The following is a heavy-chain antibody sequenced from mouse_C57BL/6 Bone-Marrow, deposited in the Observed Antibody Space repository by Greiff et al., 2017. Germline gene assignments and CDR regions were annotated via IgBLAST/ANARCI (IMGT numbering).Heavy chain of an antibody. CDR1: GFTFSDYG. D-gene: IGHD2-5*01. Sequence: VQLQQSGGGLVKPGGSLKLSCAASGFTFSDYGMHWVRQAPEKGLEWVAYISSGSSTIYYADTVKGRFTISRDNAKNTLFLQMTSLRSEDTAMYYCARGYYSNFLYAMDYWGQGTSVTVSS. J-gene: IGHJ4*01. CDR2: ISSGSSTI. V-gene: IGHV5-17*01. CDR3: ARGYYSNFLYAMDY.